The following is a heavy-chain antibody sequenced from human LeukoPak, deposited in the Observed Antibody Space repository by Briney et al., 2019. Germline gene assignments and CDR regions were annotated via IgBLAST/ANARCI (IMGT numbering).Heavy chain of an antibody. CDR2: ISGSGDAT. D-gene: IGHD3-9*01. CDR3: AKATRRALLRYFDWLLYYFDY. CDR1: GFTFSHYA. V-gene: IGHV3-23*01. Sequence: GGSLRLSCAASGFTFSHYAMSWVRQAPGKGLQWVSSISGSGDATYYADPVKGRFTVSRDNSKNTLYLQMNSLRAEDTAVYYCAKATRRALLRYFDWLLYYFDYWGQGTLVTVSS. J-gene: IGHJ4*02.